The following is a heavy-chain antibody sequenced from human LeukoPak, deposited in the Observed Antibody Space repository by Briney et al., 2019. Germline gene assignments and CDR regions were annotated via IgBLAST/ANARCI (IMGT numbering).Heavy chain of an antibody. Sequence: GGSLRLSCAASGFTFSSYWMHWVRQAPGKGLVWVSCISSDGSSTGYADSVKGRFTISRDNAKNTLYLQMNSLRAEDTAVYYCATGYSSGWYPGGVDYWGQGTLVTVSS. CDR2: ISSDGSST. V-gene: IGHV3-74*01. J-gene: IGHJ4*02. CDR3: ATGYSSGWYPGGVDY. CDR1: GFTFSSYW. D-gene: IGHD6-19*01.